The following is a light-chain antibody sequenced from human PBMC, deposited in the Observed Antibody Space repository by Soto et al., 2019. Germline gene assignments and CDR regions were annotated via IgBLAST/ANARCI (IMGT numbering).Light chain of an antibody. J-gene: IGKJ5*01. Sequence: IVMTQSPATVSVYPGEGATLSCRASQSLSNSELAWYQQKPGQAPRLLIYGASSRATGIPDRFSGSGSGTDFTLTISRLEPEDFAVYYCQQRSNWPLTFGQGTRLEIK. V-gene: IGKV3D-20*02. CDR3: QQRSNWPLT. CDR2: GAS. CDR1: QSLSNSE.